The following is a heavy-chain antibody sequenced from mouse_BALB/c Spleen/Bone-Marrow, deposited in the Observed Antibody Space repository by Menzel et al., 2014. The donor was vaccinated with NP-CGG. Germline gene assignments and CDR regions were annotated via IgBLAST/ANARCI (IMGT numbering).Heavy chain of an antibody. CDR1: GYTFTSYY. V-gene: IGHV1S81*02. CDR3: TRSTMITYFDY. J-gene: IGHJ2*01. CDR2: INPSNGGT. Sequence: QVHVKQSGAELVKPGASVKLSCKASGYTFTSYYMYWVKQRPGQGLEWIGEINPSNGGTNFNEKFKSKATLTVDKSSSTACMQLSSLTSEDSAVYYCTRSTMITYFDYWGQGTTLTVSS. D-gene: IGHD2-4*01.